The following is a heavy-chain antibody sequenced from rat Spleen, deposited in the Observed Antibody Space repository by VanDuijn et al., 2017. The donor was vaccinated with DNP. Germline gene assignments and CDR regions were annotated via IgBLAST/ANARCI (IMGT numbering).Heavy chain of an antibody. Sequence: QVQLKESGPGLVQPSQTLSLTCIVSGFSLTDYSVHWVRQPPGKGLEWMGRIRSGGTTDYNSALKSRLSITWDTSKSQVLLKMNSLQTEDTAMYFCARLRDSGAHYYPMDAWGQGTSVTVSS. CDR2: IRSGGTT. D-gene: IGHD3-1*01. CDR1: GFSLTDYS. CDR3: ARLRDSGAHYYPMDA. J-gene: IGHJ4*01. V-gene: IGHV2-19*01.